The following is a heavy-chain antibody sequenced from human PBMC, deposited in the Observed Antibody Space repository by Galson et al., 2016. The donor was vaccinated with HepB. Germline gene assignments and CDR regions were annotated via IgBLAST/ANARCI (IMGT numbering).Heavy chain of an antibody. Sequence: SVKVSCKVSGYTLTELSIHWVRQAPGKGLEWMGGFDPGDGVTTYTQKFQGRFTMTEDTSTDTAYMELSSLISEDTAVYYCATGLPSRGYSGYVSYQYFGMDVWGQGTTVTVSS. CDR1: GYTLTELS. CDR2: FDPGDGVT. J-gene: IGHJ6*02. CDR3: ATGLPSRGYSGYVSYQYFGMDV. D-gene: IGHD5-12*01. V-gene: IGHV1-24*01.